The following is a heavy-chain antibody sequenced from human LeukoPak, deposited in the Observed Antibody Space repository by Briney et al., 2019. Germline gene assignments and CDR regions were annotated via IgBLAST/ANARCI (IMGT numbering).Heavy chain of an antibody. CDR2: IYYSGST. J-gene: IGHJ4*02. V-gene: IGHV4-59*08. CDR3: ARLVAAAEIDY. D-gene: IGHD6-13*01. CDR1: GGSISSYY. Sequence: PSETLSLTCTVSGGSISSYYWSWIRQPPGKGLEWIGYIYYSGSTNYNPSLKSRVTISVDTSKNQFSLKLSSVTAADTAVYYCARLVAAAEIDYWVQGTLVTVSS.